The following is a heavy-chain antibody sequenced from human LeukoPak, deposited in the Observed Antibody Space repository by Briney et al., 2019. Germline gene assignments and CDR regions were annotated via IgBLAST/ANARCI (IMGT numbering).Heavy chain of an antibody. CDR1: GFTFSSYA. J-gene: IGHJ4*02. Sequence: GRSLRLSRAASGFTFSSYAMSWVRQAPGKGLEWVSTISGSGGSTYYADSVKGRFTISRDNSKNTLYLQMNSLRAEDMAVYYCAKGVAWLAFDYWGQGTLVTVSS. CDR3: AKGVAWLAFDY. CDR2: ISGSGGST. D-gene: IGHD6-19*01. V-gene: IGHV3-23*01.